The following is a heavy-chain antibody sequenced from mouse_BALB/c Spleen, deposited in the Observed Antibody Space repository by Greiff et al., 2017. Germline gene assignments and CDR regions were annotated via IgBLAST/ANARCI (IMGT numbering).Heavy chain of an antibody. J-gene: IGHJ2*01. D-gene: IGHD1-2*01. Sequence: QVQLKESGPGLVAPSQSLSITCTVSGFSLTSYDISWIRPPPGKGLEWLGVIWTGGGTNYNSAFMSRLSISKDNSKSQVFLKMNSLQTDDTAIYYCVRAHTLLLFDYWGQGTTLTVSS. CDR1: GFSLTSYD. V-gene: IGHV2-9-2*01. CDR3: VRAHTLLLFDY. CDR2: IWTGGGT.